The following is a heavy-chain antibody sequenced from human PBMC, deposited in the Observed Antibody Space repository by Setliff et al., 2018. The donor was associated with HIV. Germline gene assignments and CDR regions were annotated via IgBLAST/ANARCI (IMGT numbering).Heavy chain of an antibody. Sequence: GGSLRLSCAASGFTFRSYAMSWVRQAPGKGLEWVSAISGSGGTKYYADSVKGRFTISRDNSKNTLYLRMDSLRAEDTAIYYCAKDSRRGDAYNVGVFDLWGQGTMVTVSS. CDR2: ISGSGGTK. D-gene: IGHD3-10*01. CDR1: GFTFRSYA. CDR3: AKDSRRGDAYNVGVFDL. V-gene: IGHV3-23*01. J-gene: IGHJ3*01.